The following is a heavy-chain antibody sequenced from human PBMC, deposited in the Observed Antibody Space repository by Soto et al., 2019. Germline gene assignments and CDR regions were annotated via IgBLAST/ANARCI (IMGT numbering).Heavy chain of an antibody. J-gene: IGHJ6*02. V-gene: IGHV3-30*18. CDR3: AKDLVSCTNGVCFYYYYGVDV. D-gene: IGHD2-8*01. CDR1: GFTFSSYG. Sequence: GGSLRLSCAASGFTFSSYGMHWVRQAPGKGLEWVAVISYDGSSKYYADSVKGRFTISRDNSKNTLYLQMNSLRAEDTAVYYCAKDLVSCTNGVCFYYYYGVDVWGQGTTVTVSS. CDR2: ISYDGSSK.